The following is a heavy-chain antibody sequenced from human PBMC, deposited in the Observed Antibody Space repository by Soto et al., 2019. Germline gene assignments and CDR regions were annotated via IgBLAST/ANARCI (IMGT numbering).Heavy chain of an antibody. V-gene: IGHV3-23*01. J-gene: IGHJ6*02. CDR2: ISGSGAST. CDR3: AKYSSSSGSYYYYPMDV. CDR1: GFTFSSYA. D-gene: IGHD6-6*01. Sequence: VGSLRLSCAASGFTFSSYAMTWVRQAPGKGLEWVSAISGSGASTYYADSVKGRFTISRDNSKNTLYLQMNSLRAEDTAVYFCAKYSSSSGSYYYYPMDVWGQGTTVTVSS.